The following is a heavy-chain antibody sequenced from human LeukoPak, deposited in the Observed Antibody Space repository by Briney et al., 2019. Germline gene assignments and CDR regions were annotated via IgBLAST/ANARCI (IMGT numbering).Heavy chain of an antibody. D-gene: IGHD2-15*01. J-gene: IGHJ4*02. Sequence: KPSETLSLTCTVSGGSISSGGYYWSWIRQHPGKGLEWIGYIYYSGSTYYNPSLKSRVTISVDTSKNQFSLKLSSVTAADTAVYYCAKSPYCSGGNCYSFDYWGQGTLVTVSS. CDR1: GGSISSGGYY. CDR2: IYYSGST. V-gene: IGHV4-31*03. CDR3: AKSPYCSGGNCYSFDY.